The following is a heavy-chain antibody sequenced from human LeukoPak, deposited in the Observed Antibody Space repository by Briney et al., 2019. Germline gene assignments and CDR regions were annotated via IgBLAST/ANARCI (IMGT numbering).Heavy chain of an antibody. Sequence: GRSLRLSCAASGFTFSSYAMHWVCQAPGKGLEWVAVISYDGSNKNYADSVKGRFTISGDNSKNTLYLQMNSLRAEDTAVYYCATPLPHGSDPSLYYYYMDVWGKGTPVTISS. CDR1: GFTFSSYA. CDR3: ATPLPHGSDPSLYYYYMDV. CDR2: ISYDGSNK. D-gene: IGHD3-10*01. J-gene: IGHJ6*03. V-gene: IGHV3-30*04.